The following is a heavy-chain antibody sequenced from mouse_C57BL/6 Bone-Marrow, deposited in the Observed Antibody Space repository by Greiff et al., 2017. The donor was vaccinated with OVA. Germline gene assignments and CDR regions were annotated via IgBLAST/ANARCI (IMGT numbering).Heavy chain of an antibody. D-gene: IGHD1-1*01. J-gene: IGHJ1*03. V-gene: IGHV7-3*01. CDR2: IRNKANGYTT. Sequence: EVHLVESGGGLVQPGGSLSLSCAASGFTFTDYYMSWVRQPPGKALEWLGFIRNKANGYTTEYSASVKGRFTISRDNSQSILYLQMNALRAEDSATYYCARDYYGSPHWYFDVWGTGTTVTVSS. CDR1: GFTFTDYY. CDR3: ARDYYGSPHWYFDV.